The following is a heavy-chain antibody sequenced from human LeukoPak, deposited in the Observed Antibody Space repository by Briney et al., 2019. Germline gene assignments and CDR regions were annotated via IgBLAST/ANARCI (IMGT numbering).Heavy chain of an antibody. CDR3: ARTKYGSGSYPGAKYYYYMDV. CDR1: SGSISNFY. CDR2: IYTSGYT. V-gene: IGHV4-4*07. J-gene: IGHJ6*03. D-gene: IGHD3-10*01. Sequence: SETLSLTCTVSSGSISNFYWSWIRQPAGKGLEWIGRIYTSGYTNYNPSLKSRVTISVDTSKNQFSLKLTSVTAADTAVYYCARTKYGSGSYPGAKYYYYMDVWGKGTTVTISS.